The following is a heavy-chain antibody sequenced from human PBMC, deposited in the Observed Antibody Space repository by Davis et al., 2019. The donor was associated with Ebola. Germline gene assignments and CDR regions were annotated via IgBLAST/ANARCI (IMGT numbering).Heavy chain of an antibody. Sequence: SETLSPTCAVYGGSFSGYYWSWIRQPPGKGLEWIGEINHSGSTNYNPSLKSRVTISVDTSKNQFSLKLSSVTAADTAVYYCARRMGSSSWIYWGQGTLVTVSS. V-gene: IGHV4-34*01. CDR1: GGSFSGYY. J-gene: IGHJ4*02. CDR3: ARRMGSSSWIY. D-gene: IGHD6-13*01. CDR2: INHSGST.